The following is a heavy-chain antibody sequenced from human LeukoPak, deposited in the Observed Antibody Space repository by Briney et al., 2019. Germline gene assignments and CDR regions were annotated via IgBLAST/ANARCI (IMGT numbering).Heavy chain of an antibody. J-gene: IGHJ4*02. D-gene: IGHD5-18*01. CDR3: ARDYDDTALDY. V-gene: IGHV4-59*12. Sequence: SETLSLTCTVSGGSISSYYWSWIRQPPGKGLEWIGYIYYSGSTNYNPSLKSRVTISVDTSKNQFSLKLSSVTAADTAVYYCARDYDDTALDYWGQGTLVTVSS. CDR2: IYYSGST. CDR1: GGSISSYY.